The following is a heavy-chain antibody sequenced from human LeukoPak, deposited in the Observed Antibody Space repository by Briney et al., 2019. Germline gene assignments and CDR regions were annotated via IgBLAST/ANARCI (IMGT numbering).Heavy chain of an antibody. CDR1: RFTFSSNG. J-gene: IGHJ3*01. CDR2: TWHDVSDT. Sequence: GGSLRLSCAASRFTFSSNGIHWVRQAPGKGLVWVSRTWHDVSDTDYADSIKGRFTMSRDSAKNTVYLQLNSLRVEDTAVYSCVCGFKKAVTVTGAVHAWGQGTMVTVSS. V-gene: IGHV3-74*01. D-gene: IGHD3-9*01. CDR3: VCGFKKAVTVTGAVHA.